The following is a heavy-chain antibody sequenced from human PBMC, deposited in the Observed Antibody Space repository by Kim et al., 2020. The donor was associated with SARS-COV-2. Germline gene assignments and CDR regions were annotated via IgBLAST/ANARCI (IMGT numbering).Heavy chain of an antibody. D-gene: IGHD4-17*01. J-gene: IGHJ4*02. CDR2: IRSKAYGGTT. Sequence: GGSLRLSCTASGFTFGDYAMSWVRQAPGKGLEWVGFIRSKAYGGTTEYAASVKGRFTISRDDSKSIAYLQMNSLKTEDTAVYYCTRAIIAESYGEDYFDYWGQGTLVTVSS. CDR3: TRAIIAESYGEDYFDY. V-gene: IGHV3-49*04. CDR1: GFTFGDYA.